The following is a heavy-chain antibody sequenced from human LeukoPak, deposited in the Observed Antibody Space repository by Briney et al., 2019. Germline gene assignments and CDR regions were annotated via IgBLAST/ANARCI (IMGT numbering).Heavy chain of an antibody. CDR2: IKRDGSEK. Sequence: GGSLTLSCAASGFTFSTNWMSWVRQAPGKGLEWVANIKRDGSEKYYVDSVKGRFTISRDNAKNSLYLQMNSLRVEDTAVYYCAREGHWGQGTLVTVSS. V-gene: IGHV3-7*01. CDR3: AREGH. CDR1: GFTFSTNW. J-gene: IGHJ4*02.